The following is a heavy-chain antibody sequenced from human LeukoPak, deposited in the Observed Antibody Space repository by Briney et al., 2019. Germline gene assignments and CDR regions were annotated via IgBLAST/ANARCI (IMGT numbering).Heavy chain of an antibody. CDR1: GDSIDSCY. Sequence: SETLSLTCTVSGDSIDSCYWSWIRQPPGEGLQWIGYVFYSGPTNYDASLKSRVAISVDRSKNQFSLKLTSVSAADTAVYYCAGGSARYFDSWGQGTPVTVSS. CDR2: VFYSGPT. V-gene: IGHV4-59*01. J-gene: IGHJ4*02. D-gene: IGHD3-16*01. CDR3: AGGSARYFDS.